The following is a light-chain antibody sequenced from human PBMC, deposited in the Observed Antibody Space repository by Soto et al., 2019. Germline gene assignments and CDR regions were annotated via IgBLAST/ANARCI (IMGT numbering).Light chain of an antibody. CDR2: GAS. V-gene: IGKV3-15*01. Sequence: EIVMTQSPATLSVSPGERATLSCRASQSVSSKLAWYQQKPGQAPRLLIYGASTRATGIPARFSGSGSGTEFTLTISSLQSEHSAVYYCQHYNNWPSITFGQGTRLEIK. CDR3: QHYNNWPSIT. J-gene: IGKJ5*01. CDR1: QSVSSK.